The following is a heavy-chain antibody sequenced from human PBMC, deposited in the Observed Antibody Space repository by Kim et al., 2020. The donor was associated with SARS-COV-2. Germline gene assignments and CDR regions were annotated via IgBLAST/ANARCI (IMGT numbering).Heavy chain of an antibody. V-gene: IGHV3-30*18. Sequence: GGSLRLSCAASGFTFSSYGMHWVRQAPGKGLEWVAVISYDGSNKYYADSVKGRFTISRDNSKNTLYLQMNSLRAEDTAVYYCAKEVGFLEWLLPFDYWGQGTLVTVSS. J-gene: IGHJ4*02. CDR2: ISYDGSNK. CDR1: GFTFSSYG. D-gene: IGHD3-3*01. CDR3: AKEVGFLEWLLPFDY.